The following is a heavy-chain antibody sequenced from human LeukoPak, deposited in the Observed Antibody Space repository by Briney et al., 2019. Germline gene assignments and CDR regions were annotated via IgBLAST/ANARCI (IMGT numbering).Heavy chain of an antibody. Sequence: SGGSLRLSCAASGFTFSSYAMHWVRQAPGKGLEWVAVISYDGSNKYYADSVKGRFTISRDNSKNTLYLQMNSLGPDDTAVYYCAREPQYWGQGTLITVSS. CDR2: ISYDGSNK. CDR1: GFTFSSYA. J-gene: IGHJ4*02. CDR3: AREPQY. V-gene: IGHV3-30-3*01.